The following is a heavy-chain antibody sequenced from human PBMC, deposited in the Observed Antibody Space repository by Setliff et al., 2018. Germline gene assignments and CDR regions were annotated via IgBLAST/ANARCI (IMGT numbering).Heavy chain of an antibody. J-gene: IGHJ3*02. CDR1: GYSLAGYP. V-gene: IGHV1-2*02. D-gene: IGHD6-19*01. Sequence: GASVKVSCKTSGYSLAGYPLHWVRQAPGQGLEWMGWINPDSGDTNYAQKLQGRVTMTRDTSLQTAYLELSSLRSDDTAVYYCARDFFRLPTPHNSGVDGRWEFDIWGDGTMVT. CDR2: INPDSGDT. CDR3: ARDFFRLPTPHNSGVDGRWEFDI.